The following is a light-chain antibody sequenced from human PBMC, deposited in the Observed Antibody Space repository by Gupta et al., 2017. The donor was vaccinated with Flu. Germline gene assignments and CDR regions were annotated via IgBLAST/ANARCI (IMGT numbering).Light chain of an antibody. V-gene: IGKV1-39*01. CDR1: QSISSY. CDR2: TAS. J-gene: IGKJ2*01. CDR3: QQSYSTPYT. Sequence: GDRVIITCRASQSISSYLNWYQQKPGKAPKFLIYTASSLQSGVPSRFSGSGSGTDFTLTISSLHPEDFAIYYCQQSYSTPYTFGQGTKLEIK.